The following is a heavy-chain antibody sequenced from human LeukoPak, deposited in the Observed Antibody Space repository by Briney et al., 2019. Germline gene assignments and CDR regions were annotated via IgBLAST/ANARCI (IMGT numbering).Heavy chain of an antibody. D-gene: IGHD3-16*01. CDR3: AKDVLGGFGGVIGFFDY. J-gene: IGHJ4*02. CDR1: GFTFSNYW. CDR2: ISGSGGST. Sequence: PGGSLRLSCAASGFTFSNYWMHWVRQAPGKGLEWVSAISGSGGSTYYADSVKGRFTISRDNSKNTLYLQMNSLRAEDTAVYYCAKDVLGGFGGVIGFFDYWGQGTLVTVSS. V-gene: IGHV3-23*01.